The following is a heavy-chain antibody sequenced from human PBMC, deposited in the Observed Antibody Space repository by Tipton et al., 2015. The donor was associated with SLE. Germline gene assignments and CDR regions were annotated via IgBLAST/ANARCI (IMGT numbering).Heavy chain of an antibody. CDR2: VYGSGST. J-gene: IGHJ2*01. V-gene: IGHV4-59*01. D-gene: IGHD5-18*01. CDR3: ARQVDTAVVGSWNFAS. Sequence: GLVKPSGTLSLTCTVSGGSINTYFWSWIRQPPGKGLEWIGYVYGSGSTHYNPSLTSRVTMSVDTSKNQFSLRLTSVTAADTAVYYCARQVDTAVVGSWNFASWGRGTLVSVSS. CDR1: GGSINTYF.